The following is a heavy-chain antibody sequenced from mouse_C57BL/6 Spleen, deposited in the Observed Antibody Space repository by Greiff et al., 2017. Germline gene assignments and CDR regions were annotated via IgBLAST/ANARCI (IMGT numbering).Heavy chain of an antibody. D-gene: IGHD2-1*01. Sequence: VQLQQSGPELVKPGASVKISCKASGYAFTSSWMNWVKQRPGQGLEWIGRIYPGDGGTNYNGKFKGKATLTADKSSSTAYMQLSSLTSEDSAVYCCARGGNYGAYWGQGTMVTVSA. CDR1: GYAFTSSW. CDR2: IYPGDGGT. CDR3: ARGGNYGAY. J-gene: IGHJ3*01. V-gene: IGHV1-82*01.